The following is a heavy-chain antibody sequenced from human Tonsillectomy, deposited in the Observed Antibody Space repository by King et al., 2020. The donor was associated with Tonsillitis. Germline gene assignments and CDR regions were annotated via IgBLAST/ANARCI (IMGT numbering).Heavy chain of an antibody. CDR3: AADRPGLGACGAFDI. D-gene: IGHD1-26*01. J-gene: IGHJ3*02. CDR1: GFTFTSSA. Sequence: QLVESGPEVKKPGTSVKVSCKASGFTFTSSAVQWVRQARGQRLEWIGWIVVGSGNTNYAQKFQERVTITRDMSTSTAYMELSSLRSEDTAVYYCAADRPGLGACGAFDIWGQGTMVTVSS. V-gene: IGHV1-58*01. CDR2: IVVGSGNT.